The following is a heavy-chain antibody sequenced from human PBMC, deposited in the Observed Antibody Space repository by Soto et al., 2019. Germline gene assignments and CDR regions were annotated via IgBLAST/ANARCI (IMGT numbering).Heavy chain of an antibody. CDR3: AGTPDYYGSGSYNY. Sequence: QVQLQESGPGLVKPSETLSLTCTVSGGSISSYYWSWIRQPPGKGLEWIGYIYYSGSTNYNPSLKSRVTISVDTSKNQFSLKLSSVTAADTAVYYCAGTPDYYGSGSYNYWGQGTLVTVSS. J-gene: IGHJ4*02. D-gene: IGHD3-10*01. CDR2: IYYSGST. V-gene: IGHV4-59*01. CDR1: GGSISSYY.